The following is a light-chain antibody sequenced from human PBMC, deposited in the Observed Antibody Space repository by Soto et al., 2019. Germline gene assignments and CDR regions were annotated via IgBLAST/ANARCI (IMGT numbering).Light chain of an antibody. V-gene: IGKV3-15*01. CDR2: GAS. CDR3: QQYNNWPPWA. CDR1: QSVSSN. J-gene: IGKJ1*01. Sequence: EIVMTQSPATLSVSPGERATLSCRASQSVSSNLAWYQQKPGQAPRLLIYGASTRATGSPARLSGSGSGTEFTLTISSLQSEYFAVYYCQQYNNWPPWAFGQGTKVEIK.